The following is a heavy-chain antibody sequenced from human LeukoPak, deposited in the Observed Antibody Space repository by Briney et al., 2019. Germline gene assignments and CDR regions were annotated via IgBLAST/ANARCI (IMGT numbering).Heavy chain of an antibody. CDR3: ARDPGWVAVAGHFDY. D-gene: IGHD6-19*01. V-gene: IGHV3-7*03. CDR2: IKEDGSER. J-gene: IGHJ4*02. Sequence: GGSLRLSCEGSAFIFSGHWMNWVRQTPGKGLEWVASIKEDGSERQYVDSVKGRFSISRDNTKGSLFLQLNSLRAEDTAVYYCARDPGWVAVAGHFDYWGQGTLVTVSS. CDR1: AFIFSGHW.